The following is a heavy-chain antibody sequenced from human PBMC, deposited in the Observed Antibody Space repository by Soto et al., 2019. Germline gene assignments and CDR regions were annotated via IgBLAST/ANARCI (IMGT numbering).Heavy chain of an antibody. CDR2: IGAGGGGT. D-gene: IGHD3-10*01. V-gene: IGHV3-23*01. CDR1: GFTLTNYV. Sequence: EVQLLESGGGLVQPGGSLRLSCAASGFTLTNYVMSWVRQPPGKGLEWVSGIGAGGGGTDYADSVKGRFTISRDNSKNTLYLQMNSLRAEDTAVYYCAKVHGSGTYYNFPDYWGQGTLVTVSS. J-gene: IGHJ4*02. CDR3: AKVHGSGTYYNFPDY.